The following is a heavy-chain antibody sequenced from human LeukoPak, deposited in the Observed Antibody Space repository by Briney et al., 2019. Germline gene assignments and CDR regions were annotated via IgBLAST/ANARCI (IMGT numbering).Heavy chain of an antibody. D-gene: IGHD6-19*01. CDR2: MYTRGGT. CDR1: GGSISSGSSY. V-gene: IGHV4-61*02. CDR3: TRGSITVDH. J-gene: IGHJ4*02. Sequence: SQTLSLTCTVSGGSISSGSSYWSWIRQPAGKGLEWIGRMYTRGGTNYNPSLKSRVTISVDTSKNQFSLKMTSVTAADTAVYYCTRGSITVDHWGQGTLVTVSS.